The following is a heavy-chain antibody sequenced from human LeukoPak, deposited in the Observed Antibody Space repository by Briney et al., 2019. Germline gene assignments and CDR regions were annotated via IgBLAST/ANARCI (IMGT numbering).Heavy chain of an antibody. CDR2: ISTVVSNK. CDR1: GFTPTSYG. J-gene: IGHJ6*02. V-gene: IGHV3-30*18. D-gene: IGHD6-25*01. Sequence: CLRLSCALPGFTPTSYGIRWVRPAPGRGRGWGAVISTVVSNKTHTSSGKGRFTISRDNSKNTLYLQMNSLRAEDTAVYYCANSGYYDCMDVWGQGTTVTVSS. CDR3: ANSGYYDCMDV.